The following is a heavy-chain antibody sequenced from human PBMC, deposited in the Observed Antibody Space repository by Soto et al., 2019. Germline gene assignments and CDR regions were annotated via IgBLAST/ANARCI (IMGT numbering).Heavy chain of an antibody. V-gene: IGHV3-11*05. CDR3: ARDLHRYSGYDYVDY. J-gene: IGHJ4*02. CDR2: ISSSSSYT. D-gene: IGHD5-12*01. Sequence: QVQLVESGGGLVKPGGSLRLSCAASGFTFSDYYMSWIRQAPGKGLEWVSYISSSSSYTNYADSVKGRFTISRDNAKNSLYLQMNSLRAEDTAVYYCARDLHRYSGYDYVDYWGQGTLVTVSS. CDR1: GFTFSDYY.